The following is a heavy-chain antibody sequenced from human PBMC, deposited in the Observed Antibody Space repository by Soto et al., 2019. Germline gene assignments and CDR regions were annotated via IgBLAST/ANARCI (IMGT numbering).Heavy chain of an antibody. V-gene: IGHV3-21*01. D-gene: IGHD6-6*01. Sequence: GWSLRLSCAASGFTFSSYSMNLVRQAPGKGLEWVSSISSSSSYIYYADSVKGRFTISRDNAKNSLYLQMNSLRAEDTAVYYCARDLIQRIAARPVYYYGMEVWGQGTKVTVSS. CDR2: ISSSSSYI. CDR3: ARDLIQRIAARPVYYYGMEV. CDR1: GFTFSSYS. J-gene: IGHJ6*02.